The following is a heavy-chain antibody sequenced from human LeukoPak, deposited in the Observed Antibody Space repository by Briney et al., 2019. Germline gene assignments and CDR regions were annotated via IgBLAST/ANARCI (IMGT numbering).Heavy chain of an antibody. V-gene: IGHV1-46*01. CDR1: GHTFSRSY. Sequence: ASVKVSCKASGHTFSRSYMHWVRQAPGQGLEWMGVINPSGTRTSYAQKFRGRITMTRDMSTSTDYMELRSLGFEDTAVYYCAKDNSVGDIAWWFDPWGQGTLVTVSS. J-gene: IGHJ5*02. CDR3: AKDNSVGDIAWWFDP. CDR2: INPSGTRT. D-gene: IGHD1-26*01.